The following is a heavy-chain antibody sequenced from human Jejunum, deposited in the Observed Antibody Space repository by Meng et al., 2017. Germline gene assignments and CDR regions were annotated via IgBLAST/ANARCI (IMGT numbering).Heavy chain of an antibody. V-gene: IGHV4-4*02. J-gene: IGHJ4*02. CDR1: GGSISSNNW. CDR3: ARRRTSGSYYSFQSIYFDY. CDR2: IYQTGST. Sequence: SETLSLTCVVSGGSISSNNWWSWVRQPPGKELEWIGEIYQTGSTNYNPSLKSRVTISADKSRNQFSLKLSSLSTADTALYYCARRRTSGSYYSFQSIYFDYWGQGALVTVSS. D-gene: IGHD3-10*01.